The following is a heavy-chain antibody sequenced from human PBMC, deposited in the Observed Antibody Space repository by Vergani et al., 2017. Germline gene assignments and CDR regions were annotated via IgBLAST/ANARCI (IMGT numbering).Heavy chain of an antibody. D-gene: IGHD1-1*01. CDR2: ISPNLGIA. V-gene: IGHV1-69*08. CDR3: AGEQPGWKVDY. CDR1: GGTFSSYT. J-gene: IGHJ4*02. Sequence: QVQLVQSGAEVKKPGSSVKVSCKASGGTFSSYTISWVRQAPGQGLEWMGRISPNLGIANYAKKCQGRVRITADKSTIPAYMERSSLRSEDTAVYYGAGEQPGWKVDYWGQGTLVTVSS.